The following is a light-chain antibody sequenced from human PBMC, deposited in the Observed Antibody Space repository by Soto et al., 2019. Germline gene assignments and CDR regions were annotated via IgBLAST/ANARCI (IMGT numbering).Light chain of an antibody. CDR2: GVS. CDR1: QSVSSY. CDR3: QQSNNWPPLT. V-gene: IGKV3-15*01. Sequence: GERATLSFRASQSVSSYLAWYQQKPGQAPRLLIYGVSTRATGVPARFSGSGSETDFSLTISSLQIEDFALYYCQQSNNWPPLTFGGGTKVDIK. J-gene: IGKJ4*01.